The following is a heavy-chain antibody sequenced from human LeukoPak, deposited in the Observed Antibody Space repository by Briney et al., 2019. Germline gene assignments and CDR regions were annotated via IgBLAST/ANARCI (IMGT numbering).Heavy chain of an antibody. CDR2: ISSSSSYI. D-gene: IGHD2-2*01. CDR1: GFTFSSYS. J-gene: IGHJ4*02. V-gene: IGHV3-21*01. Sequence: GGSLRLSCAASGFTFSSYSMSWVRQAPGKGLEWVSSISSSSSYIYYADSVKGRFTISRDNAKNSLYLQMNSLRADDTAVYYCARHCSSTSCYSDYWGQGTLVTVSS. CDR3: ARHCSSTSCYSDY.